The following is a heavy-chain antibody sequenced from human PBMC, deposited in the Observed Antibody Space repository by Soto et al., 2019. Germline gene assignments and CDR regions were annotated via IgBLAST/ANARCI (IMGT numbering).Heavy chain of an antibody. V-gene: IGHV1-18*01. CDR1: GYTFTSYG. CDR2: ISAYNSNT. D-gene: IGHD5-18*01. J-gene: IGHJ5*02. CDR3: ARDVGYSYGSTRPSWFDP. Sequence: QVQLVQSGAEVKKPGASVKVSCKASGYTFTSYGISWVRQAPGQGLEWMGWISAYNSNTDYAQKLQGRVTMTTDTSTSPAYMELRSLRSDDTAVYYCARDVGYSYGSTRPSWFDPWGQGALVTVSS.